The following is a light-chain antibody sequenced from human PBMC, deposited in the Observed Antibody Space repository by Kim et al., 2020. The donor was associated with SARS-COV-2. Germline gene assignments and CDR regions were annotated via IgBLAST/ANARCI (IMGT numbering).Light chain of an antibody. CDR3: GTWDDSLSAGV. Sequence: QSALTQPPSVSAAPGQRVTLSCSGGSSNIGKNFVSWYQHLPGTAPKLLIYDDHKRPSGIPDRFSGSKSGTSATLDITGLQTGDEADYYCGTWDDSLSAGVFGGGTQLTVL. CDR2: DDH. V-gene: IGLV1-51*01. CDR1: SSNIGKNF. J-gene: IGLJ2*01.